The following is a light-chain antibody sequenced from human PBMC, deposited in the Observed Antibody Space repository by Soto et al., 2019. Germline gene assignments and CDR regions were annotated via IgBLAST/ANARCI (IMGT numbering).Light chain of an antibody. J-gene: IGKJ2*01. V-gene: IGKV3-20*01. CDR3: QQQGT. CDR1: RSLSSSY. Sequence: EIALTQSPGTLSLSPGERATLSCRASRSLSSSYVVWYQQKPGQAPRLLIYAASRSATGIPDRFSGSESATEYTLTISRLEPEDFAVYYCQQQGTFGQWTKLEIK. CDR2: AAS.